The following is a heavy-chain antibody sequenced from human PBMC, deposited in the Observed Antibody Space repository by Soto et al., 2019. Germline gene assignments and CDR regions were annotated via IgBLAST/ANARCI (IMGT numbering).Heavy chain of an antibody. D-gene: IGHD3-9*01. J-gene: IGHJ3*02. CDR3: ARDADILTGSDAFDI. V-gene: IGHV3-11*05. Sequence: GGSLRLSCAASRFTFRDYYMSWIRQAPGKGLEWVSYISSSSTYTNYADSVKGRFTISRDNAKNSLYLQMNSLRAEDTAVYYCARDADILTGSDAFDIWGQGTMVTVSS. CDR1: RFTFRDYY. CDR2: ISSSSTYT.